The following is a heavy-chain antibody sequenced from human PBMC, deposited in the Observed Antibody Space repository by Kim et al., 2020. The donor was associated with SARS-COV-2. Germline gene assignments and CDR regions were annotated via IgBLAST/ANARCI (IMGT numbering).Heavy chain of an antibody. V-gene: IGHV4-34*01. CDR1: GGSFSGYY. D-gene: IGHD2-2*01. Sequence: SETLSLTCAVYGGSFSGYYLSWIRQPPGKGLEWIGEISQSGSANYDPSLKSRVTMSLDTAKNQFFLKLSFVTAAATAVYYCARSGSTRGYYYYYMDVWG. CDR3: ARSGSTRGYYYYYMDV. CDR2: ISQSGSA. J-gene: IGHJ6*03.